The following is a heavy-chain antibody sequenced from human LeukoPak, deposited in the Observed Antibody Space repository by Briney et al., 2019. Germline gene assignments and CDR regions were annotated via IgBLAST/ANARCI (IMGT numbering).Heavy chain of an antibody. CDR2: ISAYDGDT. CDR3: ARVRWFGELFSDY. Sequence: GASVKVSCKASGFTFITYGFGWVRQAPGQGLEWVGWISAYDGDTKYAQKFQGRLTMTTDTSTSTAYMELRSLRSDDTAVYYCARVRWFGELFSDYWGQGTLVTVSS. CDR1: GFTFITYG. J-gene: IGHJ4*02. D-gene: IGHD3-10*01. V-gene: IGHV1-18*01.